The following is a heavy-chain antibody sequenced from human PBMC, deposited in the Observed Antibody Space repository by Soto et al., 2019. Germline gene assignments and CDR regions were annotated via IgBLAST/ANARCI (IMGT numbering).Heavy chain of an antibody. CDR2: IIPIFGTA. D-gene: IGHD4-17*01. V-gene: IGHV1-69*13. CDR1: GGTFSSYA. CDR3: ARDQNTGYWFDP. J-gene: IGHJ5*02. Sequence: SVKVSCKASGGTFSSYAISWVRQAPGQGLEWMGGIIPIFGTANYAQKFQGRVTITADESTSTAYMELSSLRSEDTAVYYCARDQNTGYWFDPWGQGTLVTVSS.